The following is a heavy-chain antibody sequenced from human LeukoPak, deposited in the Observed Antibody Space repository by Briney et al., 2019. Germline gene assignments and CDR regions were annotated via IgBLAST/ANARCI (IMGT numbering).Heavy chain of an antibody. CDR3: ARGIGSSTWPLAL. D-gene: IGHD6-13*01. Sequence: PGGSLRLSCAASGFTFSSYAMHWVRQAPGKGLEWVAVISYDGSNKYYADSVKGRFTTSRDNSKNTLYLQMNSLRAEDTAVYYCARGIGSSTWPLALWGQGTLVTVSS. CDR2: ISYDGSNK. V-gene: IGHV3-30*04. CDR1: GFTFSSYA. J-gene: IGHJ4*02.